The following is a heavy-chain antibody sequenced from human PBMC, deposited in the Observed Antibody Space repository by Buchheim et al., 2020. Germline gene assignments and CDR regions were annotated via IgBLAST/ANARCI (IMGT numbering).Heavy chain of an antibody. Sequence: EVQLVESGGGLVSPGGSLRLSCAASGFTFSSYGMNWVRQAPGKGLEWVSFISGSSSTIYYTDSVKGRFTISRDNAKNSVYLQMNSLRAEDTAVYYCARDSGGGDEDYWGQGTL. J-gene: IGHJ4*02. CDR1: GFTFSSYG. CDR3: ARDSGGGDEDY. D-gene: IGHD2-21*02. CDR2: ISGSSSTI. V-gene: IGHV3-48*01.